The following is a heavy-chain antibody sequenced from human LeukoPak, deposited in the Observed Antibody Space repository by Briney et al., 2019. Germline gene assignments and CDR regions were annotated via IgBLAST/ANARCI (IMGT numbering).Heavy chain of an antibody. Sequence: PGGSLGLSCAASGFTFSSYAMSWVRQAPGKGLEWVSAISGSGGSTYYADSVKGRFTISRDNSKNTLYLQMNSLRAEDTAVYYCAKDLGGIGMYYFDYWGQGTLVTVSS. CDR2: ISGSGGST. CDR1: GFTFSSYA. D-gene: IGHD2-15*01. CDR3: AKDLGGIGMYYFDY. V-gene: IGHV3-23*01. J-gene: IGHJ4*02.